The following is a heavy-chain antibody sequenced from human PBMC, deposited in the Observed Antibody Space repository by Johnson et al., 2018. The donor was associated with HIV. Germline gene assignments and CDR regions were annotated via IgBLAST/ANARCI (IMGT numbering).Heavy chain of an antibody. J-gene: IGHJ3*02. CDR2: ARNEANSYTI. CDR3: ARSNAFDI. CDR1: GFTFSDYF. V-gene: IGHV3-72*01. Sequence: EVQLVESGGGLVQPGGSLRLSCDTSGFTFSDYFIDWVRQAPGRGLEWLGRARNEANSYTIEYAASVRGRFSISRDHSKNSVFLQMNSLRAEDTAVYYCARSNAFDIWGQGTMVTVSS.